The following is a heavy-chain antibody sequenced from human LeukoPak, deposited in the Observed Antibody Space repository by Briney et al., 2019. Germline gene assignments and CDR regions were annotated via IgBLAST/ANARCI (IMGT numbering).Heavy chain of an antibody. Sequence: SVKVSCKASGGTFSSYAISWVRQAPGQGLKWMGGIIPIFGTANYAQKFQGRVTITADESTSTAYMELSSLRSEDTAVYYCARGAPGGDILTGWFDPWGQGTLVTVSS. CDR1: GGTFSSYA. CDR3: ARGAPGGDILTGWFDP. J-gene: IGHJ5*02. V-gene: IGHV1-69*13. D-gene: IGHD3-9*01. CDR2: IIPIFGTA.